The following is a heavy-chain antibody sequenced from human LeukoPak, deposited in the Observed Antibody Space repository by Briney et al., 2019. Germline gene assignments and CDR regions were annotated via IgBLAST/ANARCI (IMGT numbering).Heavy chain of an antibody. CDR3: AKGGSYGDPTTDY. Sequence: GGSLRLSCAASGFIFNNYGLVWVRQAPGKGLEWVSAISNDGGGTTYADYVKGRFSVSRDNSKNTLFLQMNSLRAEDTAVYYCAKGGSYGDPTTDYWGQGTLVTVSS. CDR1: GFIFNNYG. D-gene: IGHD4-17*01. V-gene: IGHV3-23*01. CDR2: ISNDGGGT. J-gene: IGHJ4*02.